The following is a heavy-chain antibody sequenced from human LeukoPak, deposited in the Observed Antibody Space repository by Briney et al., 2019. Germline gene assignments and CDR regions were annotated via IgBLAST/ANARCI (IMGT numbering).Heavy chain of an antibody. J-gene: IGHJ4*02. V-gene: IGHV4-61*02. CDR2: IYTSGST. CDR3: ARTLYSSSWYFDY. Sequence: PSETLSLTCTVSGGSISSGSYYWSWIRQPAGKGMEWIGRIYTSGSTNYNPSLKSRVTISVDTSKNQFSLKLSSVTAADTAVYYCARTLYSSSWYFDYWGQGTLVTVSS. D-gene: IGHD6-13*01. CDR1: GGSISSGSYY.